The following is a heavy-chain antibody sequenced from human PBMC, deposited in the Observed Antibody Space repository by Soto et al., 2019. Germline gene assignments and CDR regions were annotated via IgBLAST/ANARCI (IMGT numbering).Heavy chain of an antibody. D-gene: IGHD6-13*01. CDR3: ARATGYSSTWYDS. CDR2: LSYGGST. J-gene: IGHJ5*01. V-gene: IGHV4-61*01. CDR1: GASVIDGSDF. Sequence: SETLSLTCAVSGASVIDGSDFWIWIRQPPGKGLEWLGYLSYGGSTRYNPSLKSRVTISSDTSKNQFSLGLFSVTAADTALYYCARATGYSSTWYDSWGQGQLVTVSS.